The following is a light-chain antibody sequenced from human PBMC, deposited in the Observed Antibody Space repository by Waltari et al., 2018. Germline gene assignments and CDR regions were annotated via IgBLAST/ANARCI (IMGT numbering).Light chain of an antibody. Sequence: IQMTQSPSSLSASVGDRVTITCRASQSVGKYVNWYQHRPGQAPKVLIYAASTLQGGVPSRFSSSGSGTVFTLTINSLQPEDLSIYYCQQTYSAPLSFGGGTKVEMK. CDR3: QQTYSAPLS. V-gene: IGKV1-39*01. J-gene: IGKJ4*01. CDR2: AAS. CDR1: QSVGKY.